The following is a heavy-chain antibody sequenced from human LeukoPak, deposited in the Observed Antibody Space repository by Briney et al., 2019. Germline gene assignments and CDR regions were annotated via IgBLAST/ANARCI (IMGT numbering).Heavy chain of an antibody. D-gene: IGHD4-17*01. V-gene: IGHV4-59*11. CDR2: IYYSGST. Sequence: SETLSLTCTVPGGSISSHYWSWIRQPPGKGLEWIGYIYYSGSTNYNPSLKSRVTISVDTSKNQFSLKLSSVTAADTAVYYCARGGSYYGDYNWFDPWGQGTLVTVSS. CDR3: ARGGSYYGDYNWFDP. J-gene: IGHJ5*02. CDR1: GGSISSHY.